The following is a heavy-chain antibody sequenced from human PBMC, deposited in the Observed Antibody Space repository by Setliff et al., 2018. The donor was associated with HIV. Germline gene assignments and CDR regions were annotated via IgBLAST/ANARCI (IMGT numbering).Heavy chain of an antibody. Sequence: KPSETLSLTCNVSGDSISDYYWTWIRQPPGKGLEWIGYIYYSGSTNYNPSLKSRVTISVDTSKNQFSLKLSSLTAADTAVYYCARAYDYSNYFHYYMDVWGKGTTVTVS. CDR1: GDSISDYY. CDR3: ARAYDYSNYFHYYMDV. V-gene: IGHV4-59*01. D-gene: IGHD4-4*01. CDR2: IYYSGST. J-gene: IGHJ6*03.